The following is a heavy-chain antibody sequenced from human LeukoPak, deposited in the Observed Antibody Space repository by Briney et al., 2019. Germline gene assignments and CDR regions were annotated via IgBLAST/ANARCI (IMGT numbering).Heavy chain of an antibody. CDR2: INSDGRTT. Sequence: AGSLRLSCAASGFTFSNSWMHWVRQAPGKGLVWVSRINSDGRTTSYADSVKGRFTISRDNAKNTLYLQMDSLRAEDTAVYYCARGTYGYLFDYWGQGTLVTVSS. CDR3: ARGTYGYLFDY. D-gene: IGHD5-24*01. CDR1: GFTFSNSW. J-gene: IGHJ4*02. V-gene: IGHV3-74*01.